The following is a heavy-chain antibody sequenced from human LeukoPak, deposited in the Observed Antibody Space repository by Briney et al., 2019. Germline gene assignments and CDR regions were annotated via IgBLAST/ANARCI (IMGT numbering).Heavy chain of an antibody. CDR2: ISGSGGST. J-gene: IGHJ4*02. CDR3: ARASYGDDYFDY. V-gene: IGHV3-23*01. D-gene: IGHD4-17*01. Sequence: PGGTLRLSCAASGFTFSSYGMSWVRQAPGKGLEWVSAISGSGGSTYYADSVKGRFTISRDNSKNTLYLQMNSLRAEDTAVYYCARASYGDDYFDYWGQGTLVTVSS. CDR1: GFTFSSYG.